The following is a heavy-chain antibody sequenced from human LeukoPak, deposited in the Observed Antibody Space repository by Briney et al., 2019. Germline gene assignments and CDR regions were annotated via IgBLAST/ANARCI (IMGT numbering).Heavy chain of an antibody. V-gene: IGHV3-23*01. Sequence: PGGSLRLSCAAFGFTFSSYAMTWVRQAPGKGLEWVSAISGGGGSTYYADSVKGRFTISRDNAKNSLYLQMNSLRAEDTAVYYCAGRYYDILTEDYWGQGTLVTVSS. CDR1: GFTFSSYA. J-gene: IGHJ4*02. D-gene: IGHD3-9*01. CDR2: ISGGGGST. CDR3: AGRYYDILTEDY.